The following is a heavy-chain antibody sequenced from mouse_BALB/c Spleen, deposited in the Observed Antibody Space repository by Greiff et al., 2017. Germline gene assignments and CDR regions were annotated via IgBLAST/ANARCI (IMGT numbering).Heavy chain of an antibody. CDR3: ARHEGYHWYFDV. CDR2: ISSGGGST. J-gene: IGHJ1*01. D-gene: IGHD2-3*01. Sequence: EVKLMESGGGLVKPGGSLKLSCAASGFAFSSYDMSWVRQTPEKRLEWVAYISSGGGSTYYPDTVKGRFTISRDNAKNTLYLQMSSLKSEDTAMYYCARHEGYHWYFDVWGAGTTVTVSS. CDR1: GFAFSSYD. V-gene: IGHV5-12-1*01.